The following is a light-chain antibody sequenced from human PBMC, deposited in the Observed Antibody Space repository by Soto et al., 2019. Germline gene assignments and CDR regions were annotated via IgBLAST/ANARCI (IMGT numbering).Light chain of an antibody. Sequence: QMTQSPSSLSASVGDRVTITCRASQDISNYLAWYQQTPGGAHKLLIYEASTLQSGVPSRFSGSGSGADFTLTISSLQPEDVAIYYCQKYNDAPRTFGQGTRVEMK. V-gene: IGKV1-27*01. CDR1: QDISNY. CDR3: QKYNDAPRT. CDR2: EAS. J-gene: IGKJ1*01.